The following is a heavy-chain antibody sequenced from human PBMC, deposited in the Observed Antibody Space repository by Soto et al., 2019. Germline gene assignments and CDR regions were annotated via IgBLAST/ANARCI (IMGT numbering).Heavy chain of an antibody. Sequence: QVQLVQSGAEVKEPGSSVRVSCKASGGTFDNFIMNWVRQTPGRGVEWMGGIVPMLGTPTYAEKFKGRVTITATGSTLTMYMQVTCVSTDDTAVYYSAGQGSCGSSIRHDSGMHVWGQGPTVTVSS. J-gene: IGHJ6*01. CDR3: AGQGSCGSSIRHDSGMHV. CDR1: GGTFDNFI. CDR2: IVPMLGTP. V-gene: IGHV1-69*01. D-gene: IGHD2-21*01.